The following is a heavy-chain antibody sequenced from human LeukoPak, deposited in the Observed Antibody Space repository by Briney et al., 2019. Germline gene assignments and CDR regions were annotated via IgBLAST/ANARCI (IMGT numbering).Heavy chain of an antibody. V-gene: IGHV1-8*01. D-gene: IGHD6-6*01. CDR1: GYTFTSYD. CDR2: MNPNSGNT. Sequence: GASVKVSCKASGYTFTSYDINWVRQATGQGLEWMGWMNPNSGNTGYAQKFQGRVTMTRNTSISTAYMELSSLRSEDTAVYYCARRFKPYSNSDYYFDYWGQGTLVTVSS. CDR3: ARRFKPYSNSDYYFDY. J-gene: IGHJ4*02.